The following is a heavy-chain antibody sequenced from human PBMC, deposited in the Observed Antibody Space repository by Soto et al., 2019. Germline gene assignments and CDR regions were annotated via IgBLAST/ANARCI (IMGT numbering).Heavy chain of an antibody. D-gene: IGHD4-17*01. J-gene: IGHJ5*02. V-gene: IGHV1-69*06. CDR3: AREVGYGDYVAWFDP. Sequence: PVKVSCKASGGTFSSYAISWVRQAPGQGLEWMGGIIPIFGTANYAQKFQGRVTITADKSTSTAYMELSSLRSEDTAVYYCAREVGYGDYVAWFDPWGQGTLVTVSS. CDR1: GGTFSSYA. CDR2: IIPIFGTA.